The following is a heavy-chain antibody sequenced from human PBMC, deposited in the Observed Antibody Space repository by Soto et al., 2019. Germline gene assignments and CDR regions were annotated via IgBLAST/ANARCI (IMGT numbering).Heavy chain of an antibody. CDR2: ISSDGYNK. Sequence: QVQLVESGGGAVHPGRSLTVSCAASGFTFSSSAMHWVRQAPGKGLEWVAVISSDGYNKFYADFVEGRFSISRDNSKNKLYLEVNSLTTEDTAVYYCARAFSTSTFFIDSWGRGTPVTVSS. J-gene: IGHJ5*01. CDR1: GFTFSSSA. CDR3: ARAFSTSTFFIDS. D-gene: IGHD2-2*01. V-gene: IGHV3-30-3*01.